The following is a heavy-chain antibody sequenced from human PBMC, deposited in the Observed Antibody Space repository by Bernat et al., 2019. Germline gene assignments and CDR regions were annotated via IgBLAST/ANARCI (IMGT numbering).Heavy chain of an antibody. J-gene: IGHJ3*02. CDR2: IWYDGSNK. CDR1: GFTFSSYG. V-gene: IGHV3-33*01. D-gene: IGHD3-9*01. Sequence: QVQLVESGGGVVQPGRSLRLSCAASGFTFSSYGMHWVRQAPGKGLEWVAVIWYDGSNKYNADSVKGRFTISRDNSKNTLYLQMNSLRAEDTAVYYCARTFRLRYFDSAGAFDIWGQGTMVTVSS. CDR3: ARTFRLRYFDSAGAFDI.